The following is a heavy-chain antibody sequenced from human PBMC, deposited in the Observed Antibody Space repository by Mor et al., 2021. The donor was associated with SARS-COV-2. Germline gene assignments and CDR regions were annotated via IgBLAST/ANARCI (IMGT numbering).Heavy chain of an antibody. V-gene: IGHV4-34*01. D-gene: IGHD6-6*01. CDR3: AREEYSSSKYGMDV. Sequence: PGKGLEWIGEINHSGSTNYNPSLKSRVTISVDTSKNQFSLKLSSVTAADTAVYYCAREEYSSSKYGMDVWGQGTTVTVSS. J-gene: IGHJ6*02. CDR2: INHSGST.